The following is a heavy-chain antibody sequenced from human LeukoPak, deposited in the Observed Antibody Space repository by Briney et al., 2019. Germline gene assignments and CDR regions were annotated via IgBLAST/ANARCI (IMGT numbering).Heavy chain of an antibody. CDR3: ARGGAMITFGGVILFDY. Sequence: GGSLRLSCAASGFRFSNHGMIWVRQAPGKGLEWLSYISPRSETKNYADSVKDRFTISRDDAENSVYLHMNSLRAEDTAVYYCARGGAMITFGGVILFDYWGQGTLVTVSS. CDR1: GFRFSNHG. V-gene: IGHV3-48*01. D-gene: IGHD3-16*01. CDR2: ISPRSETK. J-gene: IGHJ4*02.